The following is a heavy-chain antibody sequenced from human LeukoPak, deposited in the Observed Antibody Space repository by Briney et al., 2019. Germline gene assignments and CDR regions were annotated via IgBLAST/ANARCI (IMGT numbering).Heavy chain of an antibody. CDR2: INHSGST. D-gene: IGHD3-10*01. CDR3: ARRRYYYGSGSIIFDY. V-gene: IGHV4-34*01. Sequence: SETLSLTCAVYDGSFSGYYWSWIRQPPVKGLEWIGGINHSGSTNYNPSLKSRVTISVDTSKNQFSLKLSSVTAADTAVYYCARRRYYYGSGSIIFDYWGQGTLVTVSS. CDR1: DGSFSGYY. J-gene: IGHJ4*02.